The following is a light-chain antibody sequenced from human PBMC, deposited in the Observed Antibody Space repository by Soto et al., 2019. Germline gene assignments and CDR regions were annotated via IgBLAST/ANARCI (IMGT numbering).Light chain of an antibody. CDR1: QTINIY. J-gene: IGKJ2*01. Sequence: DIQMTQSPSSLSASVGDRVTITCRASQTINIYLSWYQQKPGKAPNLLIYRASYFRSGVPSRFSGSGSGTDFTLTISGVQPEDSATYYCQQSHSTPYTFGQGTKLEI. CDR2: RAS. V-gene: IGKV1-39*01. CDR3: QQSHSTPYT.